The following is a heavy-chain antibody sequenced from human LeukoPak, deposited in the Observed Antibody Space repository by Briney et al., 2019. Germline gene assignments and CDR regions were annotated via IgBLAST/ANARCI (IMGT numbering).Heavy chain of an antibody. D-gene: IGHD2-2*01. Sequence: SQTLSLTCTVSGGSISSGGYYWSWIRQPPGKGLEWIGHIYQSGSTYYNPSLKSRVTISVDRSNNQFSLKLSSVTAADTAVYYCARGRDCSSSSCSWYFDLWGRGTLVTVSS. CDR1: GGSISSGGYY. CDR2: IYQSGST. CDR3: ARGRDCSSSSCSWYFDL. V-gene: IGHV4-30-2*01. J-gene: IGHJ2*01.